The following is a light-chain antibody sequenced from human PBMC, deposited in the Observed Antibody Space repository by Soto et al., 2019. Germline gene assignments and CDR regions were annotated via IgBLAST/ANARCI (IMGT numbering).Light chain of an antibody. Sequence: ENVLTQSPDTLSLSPGERATLSCRASQGVASNYLTWYQQKPGQAPRVLIYGTSNRATGISDRFSASGSGTDFTLIISKVEPEDFAVYYCQQYSSSRTFGQGTKVEIK. CDR1: QGVASNY. CDR2: GTS. V-gene: IGKV3-20*01. CDR3: QQYSSSRT. J-gene: IGKJ1*01.